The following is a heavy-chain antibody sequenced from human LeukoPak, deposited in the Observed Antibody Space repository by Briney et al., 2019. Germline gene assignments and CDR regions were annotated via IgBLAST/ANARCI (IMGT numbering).Heavy chain of an antibody. CDR1: GGTFSSYA. J-gene: IGHJ4*02. Sequence: ASVKVSCKAFGGTFSSYAISWVRQAPGQGLEWMGGIIPIFGTANYAQKFQGRVTITTDESTSTAYMELSSLRSEDTAVYYCARVPLRFLEWLYLDYWGQGTLVTVS. CDR2: IIPIFGTA. D-gene: IGHD3-3*01. CDR3: ARVPLRFLEWLYLDY. V-gene: IGHV1-69*05.